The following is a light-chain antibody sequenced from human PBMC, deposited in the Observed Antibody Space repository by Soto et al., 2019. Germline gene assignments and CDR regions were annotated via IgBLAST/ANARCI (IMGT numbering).Light chain of an antibody. CDR1: SSDVGNYNL. V-gene: IGLV2-23*02. CDR3: CSFAGSSTSYVV. CDR2: EVT. J-gene: IGLJ2*01. Sequence: QSALTQPASVSGSPGQSITISCTGTSSDVGNYNLVSWYQHHPGKAPKLMIYEVTKRPSGVSNRFSGSKSGNTASLTISGLQADDEGDYCCCSFAGSSTSYVVFGGGTKPTLL.